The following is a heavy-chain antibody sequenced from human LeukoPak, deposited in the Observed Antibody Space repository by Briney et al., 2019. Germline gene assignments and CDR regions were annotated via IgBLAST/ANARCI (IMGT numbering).Heavy chain of an antibody. CDR2: IYSGGST. V-gene: IGHV3-66*01. Sequence: GGSLRLSCAASGFTVSSNYMSWVRQAPGKGLEWVSVIYSGGSTYYADSVKGRFTISRDNAKNSLYLQMNSLRAEDTAVYYCARDLAVYAFDIWGQGTMVTVSS. D-gene: IGHD6-19*01. CDR3: ARDLAVYAFDI. J-gene: IGHJ3*02. CDR1: GFTVSSNY.